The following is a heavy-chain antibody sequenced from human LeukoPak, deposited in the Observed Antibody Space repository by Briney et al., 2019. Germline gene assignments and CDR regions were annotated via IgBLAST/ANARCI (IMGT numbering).Heavy chain of an antibody. Sequence: PGGSLRLSCAASGFTFSSYRMNWVRQAPGKGLEWVASINSSSHYIYYADSVKGRFTISRDNAKNSLYLQVNSLRAEDTAVYYCATGGGGGGGFDIWGQGTMVTVSS. V-gene: IGHV3-21*01. J-gene: IGHJ3*02. CDR1: GFTFSSYR. CDR3: ATGGGGGGGFDI. D-gene: IGHD3-16*01. CDR2: INSSSHYI.